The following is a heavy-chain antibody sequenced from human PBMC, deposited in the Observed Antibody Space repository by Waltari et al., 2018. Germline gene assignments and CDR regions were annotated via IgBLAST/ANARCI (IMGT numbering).Heavy chain of an antibody. CDR3: ARVTGDSGSYY. J-gene: IGHJ4*02. D-gene: IGHD1-26*01. CDR2: INHSGST. Sequence: QVQLQQWGAGLLKPSETLSLTCAVYGGSFSGYYWSWIRQPPGKGLEWIGEINHSGSTNYNPSRKSRVTISVDTSKNQFSLKLSSVTAADTAVYYCARVTGDSGSYYWGQGTLVTVSS. CDR1: GGSFSGYY. V-gene: IGHV4-34*01.